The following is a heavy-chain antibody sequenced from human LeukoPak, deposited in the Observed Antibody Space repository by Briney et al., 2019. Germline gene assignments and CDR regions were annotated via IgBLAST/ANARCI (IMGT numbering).Heavy chain of an antibody. D-gene: IGHD6-13*01. CDR2: ISYDGTK. Sequence: QPGGSLRLSCAASGFTFSSYAMSWVRQAPGKGLEWVAFISYDGTKYYADSVKGRFTISRDNSKNTLYLQMNSLRAEDTAVYYCARDRSFIAAAGIDYWGQGTLVTVSS. J-gene: IGHJ4*02. CDR3: ARDRSFIAAAGIDY. CDR1: GFTFSSYA. V-gene: IGHV3-30*04.